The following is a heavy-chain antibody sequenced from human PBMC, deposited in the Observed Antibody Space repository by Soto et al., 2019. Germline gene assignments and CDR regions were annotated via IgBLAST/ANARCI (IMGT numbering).Heavy chain of an antibody. D-gene: IGHD3-22*01. Sequence: EVQLVEAGGGLVKPGGSLRLSCAASGFTFSTYSMNWVRQAPGKGLEWVSSISSSSSYIYYADSVKGRFTISRDNAKNSLYLQMNSLRAEDTAVYYCARYDSSGYYWPYYYYGMDVWGQGPTVTVSS. J-gene: IGHJ6*02. V-gene: IGHV3-21*01. CDR3: ARYDSSGYYWPYYYYGMDV. CDR1: GFTFSTYS. CDR2: ISSSSSYI.